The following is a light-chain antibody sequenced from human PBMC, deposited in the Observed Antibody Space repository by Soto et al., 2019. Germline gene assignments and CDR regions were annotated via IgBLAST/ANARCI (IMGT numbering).Light chain of an antibody. CDR1: QSVSSSY. J-gene: IGKJ1*01. Sequence: EIVLTQSPVTLSFSPLERATLSCRASQSVSSSYLAWYQQKPGQAPRLLIYGASSRATGIPDRFSGSGSGTDFTLTVSRLEPEDFAVYYCQQYGSSVTFGQGTKVDIK. V-gene: IGKV3-20*01. CDR3: QQYGSSVT. CDR2: GAS.